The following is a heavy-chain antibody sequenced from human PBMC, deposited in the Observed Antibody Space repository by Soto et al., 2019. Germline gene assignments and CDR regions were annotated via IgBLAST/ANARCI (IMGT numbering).Heavy chain of an antibody. CDR2: IYHSGGT. CDR1: GGSITSSNG. J-gene: IGHJ5*02. Sequence: SETQSLTYAVSGGSITSSNGWSWVRQPPGKGLEWIGEIYHSGGTSYNPSLRSRVTISVDKSQNQFSLKLSSVTAADTALYYCARGISTTSAFNYLDPWGQGTLVTVSS. D-gene: IGHD2-2*01. CDR3: ARGISTTSAFNYLDP. V-gene: IGHV4-4*02.